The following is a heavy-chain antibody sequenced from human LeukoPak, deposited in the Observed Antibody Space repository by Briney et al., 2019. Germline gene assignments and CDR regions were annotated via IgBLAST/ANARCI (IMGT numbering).Heavy chain of an antibody. CDR3: AREVSYIDP. J-gene: IGHJ5*02. CDR1: GYSISSGYY. D-gene: IGHD3-16*01. CDR2: IYHSGST. Sequence: SETLSLTCTVSGYSISSGYYWSWIRQPPGNGLEWIGYIYHSGSTNYNPSLKSRVTISVDTSTNQFSLKLSSVTAADTAVYYCAREVSYIDPWGQGTLVTVSS. V-gene: IGHV4-61*01.